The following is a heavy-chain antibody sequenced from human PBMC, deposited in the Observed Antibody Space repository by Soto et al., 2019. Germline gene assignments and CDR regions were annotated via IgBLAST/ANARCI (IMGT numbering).Heavy chain of an antibody. V-gene: IGHV3-30*18. Sequence: QEQLVESGGGVVQPGRSLRLTCADSGFTFSSYGMHWVRQAPGKGLEWVAIISYDGSNKYYADSVKGRFTISRDNSKRTLYLQMNSLIAEDTAVYYCAKTTGDYPLYWYFDLWGRGSLVTVSS. CDR2: ISYDGSNK. CDR3: AKTTGDYPLYWYFDL. J-gene: IGHJ2*01. CDR1: GFTFSSYG. D-gene: IGHD4-17*01.